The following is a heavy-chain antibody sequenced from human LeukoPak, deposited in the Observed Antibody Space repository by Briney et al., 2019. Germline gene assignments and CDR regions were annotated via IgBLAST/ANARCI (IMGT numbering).Heavy chain of an antibody. Sequence: SETLSLTCTVYGGSISSYYWSWIRQPAGKGLEWIGRIYTSGSTNYNPSLKSRVTMSVDTSKNQFSLKLSSVTAADTAVYYCARDRTYYDFWSGYLDAFDIWGQGTMVTVSS. V-gene: IGHV4-4*07. CDR2: IYTSGST. CDR1: GGSISSYY. J-gene: IGHJ3*02. CDR3: ARDRTYYDFWSGYLDAFDI. D-gene: IGHD3-3*01.